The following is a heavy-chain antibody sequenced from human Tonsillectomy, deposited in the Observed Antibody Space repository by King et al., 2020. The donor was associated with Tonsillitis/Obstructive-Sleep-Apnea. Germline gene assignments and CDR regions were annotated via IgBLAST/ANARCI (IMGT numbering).Heavy chain of an antibody. V-gene: IGHV3-33*01. CDR2: IWVDGRNK. Sequence: VQLVESGGGVVQPGRSLRLSCAASGFTFSSYGMHWVRQAPGKGLEWVALIWVDGRNKYYADSVKGRFTISRDNSKNMLYLQMNSLRAEDTAMYYCARYLYSGSYPNFDYWGQGTLVTVSS. CDR1: GFTFSSYG. CDR3: ARYLYSGSYPNFDY. J-gene: IGHJ4*01. D-gene: IGHD1-26*01.